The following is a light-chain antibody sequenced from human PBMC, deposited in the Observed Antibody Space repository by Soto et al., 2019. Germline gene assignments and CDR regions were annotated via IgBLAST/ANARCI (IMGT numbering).Light chain of an antibody. V-gene: IGLV2-23*01. CDR2: EGS. CDR3: CSYAGSSTYV. J-gene: IGLJ1*01. Sequence: QSALTQPASVSGSPGQSITISCTGTSSDVGSYNLVSWYQQHPGKAPKLMIYEGSKRPSGVSNRFSGSKSGNTASLTISGXXXXDEADYYCCSYAGSSTYVFGTGTKLTVL. CDR1: SSDVGSYNL.